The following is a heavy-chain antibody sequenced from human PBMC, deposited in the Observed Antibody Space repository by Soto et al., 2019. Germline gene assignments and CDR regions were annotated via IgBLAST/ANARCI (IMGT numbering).Heavy chain of an antibody. V-gene: IGHV3-30-3*01. CDR2: ISYDGSNK. D-gene: IGHD4-17*01. J-gene: IGHJ4*02. CDR1: GFTFSSYA. CDR3: ARADYGDYAPGYYFDY. Sequence: PGGSLRLSCAASGFTFSSYAMHWVRQAPGKGLEWVAVISYDGSNKYYADSVKGRFTISRDNSKNTLYLQMNSLRAEDTAVYYCARADYGDYAPGYYFDYWGQGTLVTVSS.